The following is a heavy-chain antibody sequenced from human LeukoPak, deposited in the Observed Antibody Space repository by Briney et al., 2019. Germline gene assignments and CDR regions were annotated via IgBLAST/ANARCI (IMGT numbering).Heavy chain of an antibody. J-gene: IGHJ4*02. V-gene: IGHV3-21*01. CDR2: ISSSSSYI. D-gene: IGHD2-2*01. CDR3: ARDSPPYCSSTRCYAY. Sequence: KPGGSLRLSCAASGFTFSSYSMNWVRQAPGKGLEWVSSISSSSSYIYYADSVKGRFTISRDNAKNSLYLQMNSLRAEDTAVYYCARDSPPYCSSTRCYAYWGQGTLVTVSS. CDR1: GFTFSSYS.